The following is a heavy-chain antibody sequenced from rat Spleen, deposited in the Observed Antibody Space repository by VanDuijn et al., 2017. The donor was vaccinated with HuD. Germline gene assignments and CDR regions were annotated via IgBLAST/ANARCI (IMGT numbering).Heavy chain of an antibody. V-gene: IGHV5-29*01. CDR2: ISYDGSSI. Sequence: EVQLAESGGGLVQPGRSMKLSCAASGFTFSNYDMAWVRQAPTKGLEWVASISYDGSSIYYRDPVKGRFTISRDNAKSTLYLQMDSLRSEDTATYYCAREADIPFHYFDYWGQGVMVTVSS. D-gene: IGHD2-3*01. J-gene: IGHJ2*01. CDR1: GFTFSNYD. CDR3: AREADIPFHYFDY.